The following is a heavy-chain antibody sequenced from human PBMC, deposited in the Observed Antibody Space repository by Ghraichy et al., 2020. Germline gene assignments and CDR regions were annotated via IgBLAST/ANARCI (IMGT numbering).Heavy chain of an antibody. CDR1: GYTFTSYA. V-gene: IGHV7-4-1*02. CDR3: ARLETTVTLPYWYFDL. Sequence: ASVKVSCKASGYTFTSYAMNWVRQAPGQGLEWMGWINTNTGNPTYAQGFTGRFVFSLDTSVSTAYLQISSLKAEDTAVYYCARLETTVTLPYWYFDLWGRGTLVTVSS. CDR2: INTNTGNP. J-gene: IGHJ2*01. D-gene: IGHD4-17*01.